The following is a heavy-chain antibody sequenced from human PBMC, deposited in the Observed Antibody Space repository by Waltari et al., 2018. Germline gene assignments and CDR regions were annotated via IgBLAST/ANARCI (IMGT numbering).Heavy chain of an antibody. CDR2: TTGEGDNT. J-gene: IGHJ4*02. CDR3: ARVPYKDFWTGYFFFDL. Sequence: EVQLVESGGGSVQSGGSLRLSCEGSGFSFSNYAMSWVRQAPGKGLEWVSSTTGEGDNTYDADSVRGRFSISRDNSKNTLSLQMNSLRAEDTATYYCARVPYKDFWTGYFFFDLWGQGILFSVSS. D-gene: IGHD3-3*02. CDR1: GFSFSNYA. V-gene: IGHV3-23*04.